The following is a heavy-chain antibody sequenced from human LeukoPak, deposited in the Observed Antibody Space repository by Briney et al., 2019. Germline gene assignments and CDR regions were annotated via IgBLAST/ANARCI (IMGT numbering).Heavy chain of an antibody. CDR1: GFTFSSYA. V-gene: IGHV3-64D*06. J-gene: IGHJ4*02. CDR2: ISSNGGST. CDR3: VKDFYSYGYTFDY. D-gene: IGHD5-18*01. Sequence: GGSLRLSCSASGFTFSSYAMHWVRQAPRKGLEYVSAISSNGGSTYYADSVKGRFTISRDNSKNTLYLQMSSLRAEDTAVYYCVKDFYSYGYTFDYWGQGTLVTVSS.